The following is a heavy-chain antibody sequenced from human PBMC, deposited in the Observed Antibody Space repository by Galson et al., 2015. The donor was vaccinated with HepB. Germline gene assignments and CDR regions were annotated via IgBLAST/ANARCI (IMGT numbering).Heavy chain of an antibody. V-gene: IGHV1-2*04. CDR1: GGTFSSYA. Sequence: SVKVSCKASGGTFSSYAISWVRQAPGQGLEWMGGINPNSGGTNYAQKFQGWVTMTRDTSISTAYMELSRLRSDDTAVYYCARGIGDYDSSGYRRGYYFDYWGQGTLVTVSS. CDR3: ARGIGDYDSSGYRRGYYFDY. CDR2: INPNSGGT. D-gene: IGHD3-22*01. J-gene: IGHJ4*02.